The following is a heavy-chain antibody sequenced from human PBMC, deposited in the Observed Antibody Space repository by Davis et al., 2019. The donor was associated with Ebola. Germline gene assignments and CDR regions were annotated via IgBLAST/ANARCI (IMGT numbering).Heavy chain of an antibody. CDR2: IKYDGSIT. J-gene: IGHJ4*02. D-gene: IGHD5-24*01. V-gene: IGHV3-74*03. Sequence: HTGGSLLSCAASGFSVRSYWMHWVRQAPGKGLEWVSRIKYDGSITTYADSVKGRFSISRDIAKNTLFLQMNNVRADDTAVYYCARTDNLDYWGQGALVTVSS. CDR3: ARTDNLDY. CDR1: GFSVRSYW.